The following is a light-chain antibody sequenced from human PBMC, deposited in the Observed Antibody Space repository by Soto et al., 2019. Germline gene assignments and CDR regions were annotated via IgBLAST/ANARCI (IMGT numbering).Light chain of an antibody. CDR3: QQYGDSHFA. V-gene: IGKV3-20*01. CDR1: QSVASSY. J-gene: IGKJ3*01. Sequence: EIVLTQSPGTLSLSPGERATPSCRASQSVASSYLAWYQQKPGQAPRLVIHGASNRAPGIPDRFSGSGSGTDFTLTISRLEPEDFAVYYCQQYGDSHFAFGPGTKVDIK. CDR2: GAS.